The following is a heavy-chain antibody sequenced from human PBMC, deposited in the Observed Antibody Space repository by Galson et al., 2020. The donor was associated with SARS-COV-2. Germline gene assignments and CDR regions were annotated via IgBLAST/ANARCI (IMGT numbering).Heavy chain of an antibody. CDR2: ISSDGSNS. D-gene: IGHD1-26*01. Sequence: GESLKISCAASGFTFSNYVIHWVRQAPGKGPEWVAVISSDGSNSFYADSLKGRFTISRDNSKSTLYLQMNSLRAEDTAVYYCARGGEWELHYYFDYWGQGTLVTVSS. CDR1: GFTFSNYV. J-gene: IGHJ4*02. CDR3: ARGGEWELHYYFDY. V-gene: IGHV3-30*04.